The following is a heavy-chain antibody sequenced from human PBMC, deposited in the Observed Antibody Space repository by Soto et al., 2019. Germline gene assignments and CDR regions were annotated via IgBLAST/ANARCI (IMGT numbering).Heavy chain of an antibody. J-gene: IGHJ4*02. CDR3: ARDHPHSYGVYYFDY. D-gene: IGHD5-18*01. CDR1: GGSISNYY. Sequence: SLTCTVSGGSISNYYWNWIRQSPGKGLEWIGYIYSGGSTHYNPSLQNRVTISIDTSKNQVSLNVNSVTAADTAVYYCARDHPHSYGVYYFDYWGQGTPVTVSS. V-gene: IGHV4-59*01. CDR2: IYSGGST.